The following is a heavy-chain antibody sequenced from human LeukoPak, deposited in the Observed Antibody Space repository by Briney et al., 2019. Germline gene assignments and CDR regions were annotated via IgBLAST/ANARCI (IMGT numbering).Heavy chain of an antibody. V-gene: IGHV3-7*02. Sequence: GGSLRLSCTASGFTFSNYWMNWVRQAPGKGLEWVAHIKQDGSEKYYVDSVKGRFTISRDNAKNSLYLQMNNLRAEDTAVYYCASGSSSGRYRGTDYWGQGTLVTVSS. CDR1: GFTFSNYW. J-gene: IGHJ4*02. CDR3: ASGSSSGRYRGTDY. D-gene: IGHD6-19*01. CDR2: IKQDGSEK.